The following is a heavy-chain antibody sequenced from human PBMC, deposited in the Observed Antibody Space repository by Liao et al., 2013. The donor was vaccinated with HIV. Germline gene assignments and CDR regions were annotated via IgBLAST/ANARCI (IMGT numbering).Heavy chain of an antibody. V-gene: IGHV4-61*02. CDR3: ARHCIAVAGTIYYFDL. Sequence: QVQLQESGPGLVKPSQTLSLTCTVSGGSISSGSYYWSWIRQPAGKGLEWIGRIYTSGSTNYNPSLKSRVTISVDTSKNQFSLKLSSVTAADTAVYYCARHCIAVAGTIYYFDLLGPGNPGSPVSS. CDR1: GGSISSGSYY. D-gene: IGHD6-19*01. CDR2: IYTSGST. J-gene: IGHJ4*02.